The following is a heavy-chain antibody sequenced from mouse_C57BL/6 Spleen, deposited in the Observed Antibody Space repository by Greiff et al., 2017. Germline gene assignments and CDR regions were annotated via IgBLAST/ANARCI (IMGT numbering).Heavy chain of an antibody. CDR2: ISDGGSYT. CDR1: GFTFSSYA. CDR3: ARDERLPAWFAY. J-gene: IGHJ3*01. D-gene: IGHD2-4*01. V-gene: IGHV5-4*01. Sequence: DVKLVESGGGLVKPGGSLKLSCAASGFTFSSYAMSWVRQTPEKRLEWVATISDGGSYTYYPDNVKGRFTISRDNAKNNLYLQMSHLKSEDTAMYYCARDERLPAWFAYWGQGTLVTVSA.